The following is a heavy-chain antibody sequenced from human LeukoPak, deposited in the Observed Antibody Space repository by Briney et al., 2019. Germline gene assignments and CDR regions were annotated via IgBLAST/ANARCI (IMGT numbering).Heavy chain of an antibody. Sequence: SVKVSCKASGGTFSSYAISWVRQAPGQGLEWMGRIIPILGIANYAQKFQGRVTITADKSTSTAYMELSSLRSEDTSIYYCAGSRGAYFDWLGVYWGQGTLVTVSS. CDR2: IIPILGIA. V-gene: IGHV1-69*04. CDR1: GGTFSSYA. J-gene: IGHJ4*02. CDR3: AGSRGAYFDWLGVY. D-gene: IGHD3-9*01.